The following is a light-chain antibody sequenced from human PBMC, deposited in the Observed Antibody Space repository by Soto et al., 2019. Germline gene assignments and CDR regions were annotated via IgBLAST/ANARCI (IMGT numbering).Light chain of an antibody. CDR3: QQLRTYPST. J-gene: IGKJ4*01. CDR2: AAS. Sequence: IPLTQSPSSLSASVGDRVTITCRASQGIGSHLAWYQQKPGEAPKLLIFAASTLQSGVPSRFSGSGSGTDFTLTISSLQAEDFATYYCQQLRTYPSTFGGGTKVDIK. CDR1: QGIGSH. V-gene: IGKV1-9*01.